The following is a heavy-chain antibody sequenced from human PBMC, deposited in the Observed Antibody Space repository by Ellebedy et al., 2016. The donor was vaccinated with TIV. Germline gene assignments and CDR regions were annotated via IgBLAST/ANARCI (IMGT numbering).Heavy chain of an antibody. CDR1: GFVFNKYS. D-gene: IGHD1-26*01. J-gene: IGHJ4*02. CDR3: ARGYLENSFDY. CDR2: ISGDSGTI. V-gene: IGHV3-48*02. Sequence: ETLSLXXAASGFVFNKYSMDWVRQAPGKGLEWVSFISGDSGTIYYADSVQGRFTISRDNAKNSLYLQMNNLRDEDTAVYYCARGYLENSFDYWGQGTLITVSS.